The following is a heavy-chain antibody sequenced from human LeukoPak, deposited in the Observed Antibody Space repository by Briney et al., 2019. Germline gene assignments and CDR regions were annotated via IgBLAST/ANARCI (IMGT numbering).Heavy chain of an antibody. D-gene: IGHD2-21*01. Sequence: SETLSLTCAVYGGSFSGYYWSWNRQPPGKGLEWIGEINHSGSTNYNPSLKSRVTISVDTSKNQFSLKLSSVTAADTAVYYCARQHPYYYYYYMDVWGKGTTVTVSS. CDR3: ARQHPYYYYYYMDV. V-gene: IGHV4-34*01. CDR2: INHSGST. J-gene: IGHJ6*03. CDR1: GGSFSGYY.